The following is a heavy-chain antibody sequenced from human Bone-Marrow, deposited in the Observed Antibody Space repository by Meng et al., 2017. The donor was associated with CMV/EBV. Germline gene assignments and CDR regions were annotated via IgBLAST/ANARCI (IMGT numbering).Heavy chain of an antibody. V-gene: IGHV4-39*07. CDR2: IYYSGST. Sequence: GSLRLSCTVSGGSISSSSYYWGWIRQPPGKGLEWIGSIYYSGSTYYNPSLKSRVTISVDTSKNQFSLKLSSVTAADTAVYYCARERIAARPVWGQGTLVTVSS. CDR1: GGSISSSSYY. J-gene: IGHJ4*02. D-gene: IGHD6-6*01. CDR3: ARERIAARPV.